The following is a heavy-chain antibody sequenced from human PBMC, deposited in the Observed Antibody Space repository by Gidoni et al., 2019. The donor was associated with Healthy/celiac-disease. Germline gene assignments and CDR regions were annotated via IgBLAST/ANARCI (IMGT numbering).Heavy chain of an antibody. V-gene: IGHV3-30*03. CDR1: GFTFSSYG. D-gene: IGHD4-17*01. J-gene: IGHJ4*02. CDR3: AAHYGPKTLDY. Sequence: QVQLVESGGGVVQPGRSLRLSCAASGFTFSSYGMHWVRQATGKGLEWVAVISYDGSNKYYADSVKGRFTISRDNSKNTLYLQMNSLRAEDTAVYYCAAHYGPKTLDYWGQGTLVTVSS. CDR2: ISYDGSNK.